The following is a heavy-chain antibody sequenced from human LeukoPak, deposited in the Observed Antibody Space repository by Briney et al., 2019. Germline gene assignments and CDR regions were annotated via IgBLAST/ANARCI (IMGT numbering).Heavy chain of an antibody. CDR1: GYTFTSYD. Sequence: GASVKVSCKASGYTFTSYDINWVRQATGQGLEWMGWMNPNSGNTGYAQKFQGRVTITRNTSISTAYMELSSLRSEDTAVYYCARDEAWGAARLGYWGQGTLVTVSS. CDR3: ARDEAWGAARLGY. V-gene: IGHV1-8*03. CDR2: MNPNSGNT. D-gene: IGHD6-6*01. J-gene: IGHJ4*02.